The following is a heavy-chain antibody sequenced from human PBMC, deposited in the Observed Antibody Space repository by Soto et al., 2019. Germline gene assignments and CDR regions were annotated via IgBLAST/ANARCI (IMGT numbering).Heavy chain of an antibody. V-gene: IGHV1-18*01. CDR2: INTSNDNK. D-gene: IGHD2-15*01. J-gene: IGHJ4*02. Sequence: EASVKVSCKASGYTYTNYGIIWVRQAPGEGLEWVGWINTSNDNKLYAQKLQGRLTLTTDTSTSTAYMDLTTLRSDDTAVYFCARDPGAASFDFWAQGTLVTVSS. CDR1: GYTYTNYG. CDR3: ARDPGAASFDF.